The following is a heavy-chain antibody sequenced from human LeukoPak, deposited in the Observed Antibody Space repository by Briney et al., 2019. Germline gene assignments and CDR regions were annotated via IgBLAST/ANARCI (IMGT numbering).Heavy chain of an antibody. CDR2: INPNSGGT. V-gene: IGHV1-2*02. J-gene: IGHJ4*02. CDR1: GYIFTGYY. Sequence: GASVKVSCKASGYIFTGYYMHWVRQAPGQGLEWMGWINPNSGGTNYAQKLQGRVTMTRDTSISTAYMELSRLRSDDTAVYYCARGASSWYYFDYWGQGTLVTVSS. D-gene: IGHD6-13*01. CDR3: ARGASSWYYFDY.